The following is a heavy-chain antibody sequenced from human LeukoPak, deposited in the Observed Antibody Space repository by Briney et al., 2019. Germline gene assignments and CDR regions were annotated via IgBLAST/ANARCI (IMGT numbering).Heavy chain of an antibody. J-gene: IGHJ4*02. CDR1: GFTFSSYS. CDR3: ARVEFPVAHFDY. CDR2: ISSSSSYI. D-gene: IGHD3-10*01. V-gene: IGHV3-21*01. Sequence: GGSLRLSCAASGFTFSSYSMNWVRQAPGKGLEWVSSISSSSSYIYYADSVKGRFTISRDNAKNSLYLQMNSLRAEDTAVCYCARVEFPVAHFDYWGQGTLVTVSS.